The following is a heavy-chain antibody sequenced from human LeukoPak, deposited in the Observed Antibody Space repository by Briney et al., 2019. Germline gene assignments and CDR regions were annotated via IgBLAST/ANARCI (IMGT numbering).Heavy chain of an antibody. CDR3: ASVYSGYDLSQLDY. CDR2: INPNGGGT. D-gene: IGHD5-12*01. V-gene: IGHV1-2*02. J-gene: IGHJ4*02. Sequence: ASVKVSCKASGYTFTDYYIHWVRQAPGQGLEWMGWINPNGGGTNYAQKFQGRVTMTRVTSISTAYMELSSLRSDDTAVYYCASVYSGYDLSQLDYWGQGTLVTVSS. CDR1: GYTFTDYY.